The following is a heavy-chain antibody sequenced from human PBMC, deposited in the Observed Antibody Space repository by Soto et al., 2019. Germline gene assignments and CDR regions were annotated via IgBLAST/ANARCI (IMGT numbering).Heavy chain of an antibody. Sequence: ASVKVSCKASGYTFTNYYVQWVRQAPGQGLEWMGVIHPDGGHTTYSQKFQGRVTMTRDTSTSTVYMELSSLRSEDTAVYYCATTRGMVTTLIDYWGQGTLVTVSS. V-gene: IGHV1-46*01. CDR2: IHPDGGHT. D-gene: IGHD4-17*01. CDR3: ATTRGMVTTLIDY. J-gene: IGHJ4*02. CDR1: GYTFTNYY.